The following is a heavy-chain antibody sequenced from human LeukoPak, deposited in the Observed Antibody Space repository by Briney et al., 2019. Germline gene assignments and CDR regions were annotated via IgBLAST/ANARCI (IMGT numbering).Heavy chain of an antibody. D-gene: IGHD2-2*02. CDR2: IFSSGGI. J-gene: IGHJ6*02. Sequence: SETLSLTCSVSGGSISSSSWSWIRQPAGKGLEWIGRIFSSGGINYNPSLKSRVTISVDTSKNQFSLKLSSVTAADTAVYYCAGIVVVPAAIRDGMDVWGQGTTVTVSS. CDR1: GGSISSSS. V-gene: IGHV4-4*07. CDR3: AGIVVVPAAIRDGMDV.